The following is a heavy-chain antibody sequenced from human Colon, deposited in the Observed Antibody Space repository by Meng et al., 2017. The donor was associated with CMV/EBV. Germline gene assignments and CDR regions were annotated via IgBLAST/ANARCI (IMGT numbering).Heavy chain of an antibody. J-gene: IGHJ4*02. CDR2: IFSSGST. CDR3: ARGLGHASNNSHDY. V-gene: IGHV4-59*02. Sequence: GSLRLSCTVSNGSVSTDYWSWIRQPPGKGLEWIAYIFSSGSTSYNPSLRSRATISIDTSKNQFSLTLSSVTAADTAMYFCARGLGHASNNSHDYWGQGTLVTVSS. CDR1: NGSVSTDY. D-gene: IGHD1-1*01.